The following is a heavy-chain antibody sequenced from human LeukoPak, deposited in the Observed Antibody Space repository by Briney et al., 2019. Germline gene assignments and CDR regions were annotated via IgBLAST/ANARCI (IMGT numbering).Heavy chain of an antibody. Sequence: SETLSLTCTVSGGSISSGSYYWSWIRQPPGKGLEWIGYIYYSGSTYYNPSLKSRVTISVDTSKNQFSLKLSSVTAADTAVYYCARDTDGSGSDAFDIWGQGTMVTVSS. CDR1: GGSISSGSYY. D-gene: IGHD3-10*01. CDR3: ARDTDGSGSDAFDI. J-gene: IGHJ3*02. V-gene: IGHV4-30-4*08. CDR2: IYYSGST.